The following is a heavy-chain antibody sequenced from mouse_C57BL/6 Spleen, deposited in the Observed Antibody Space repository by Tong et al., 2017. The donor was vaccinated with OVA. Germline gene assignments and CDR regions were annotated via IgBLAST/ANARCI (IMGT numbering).Heavy chain of an antibody. Sequence: VQLQESGAELVRPGTSVKMSCKASGYTFTDYEMHWVKQTPVHGLEWIGAIDPETGGTAYNQKFKGKAILTADKSSSTAYMELRSLTSEDSAVYYCTRSYGSSLFAYWGQGTLVTVSA. CDR2: IDPETGGT. J-gene: IGHJ3*01. D-gene: IGHD1-1*01. CDR1: GYTFTDYE. CDR3: TRSYGSSLFAY. V-gene: IGHV1-15*01.